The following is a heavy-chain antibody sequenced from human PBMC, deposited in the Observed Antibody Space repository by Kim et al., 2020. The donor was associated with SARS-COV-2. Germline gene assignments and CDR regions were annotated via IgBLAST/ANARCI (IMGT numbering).Heavy chain of an antibody. Sequence: IFGTANYAQTFQGRVTITADESTSTAYMELSSLRSEDTAVYYCASGQGNYWGQGTLVTVSS. J-gene: IGHJ4*02. V-gene: IGHV1-69*01. CDR2: IFGTA. CDR3: ASGQGNY.